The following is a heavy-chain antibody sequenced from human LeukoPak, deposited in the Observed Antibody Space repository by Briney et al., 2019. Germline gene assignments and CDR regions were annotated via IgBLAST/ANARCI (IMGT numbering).Heavy chain of an antibody. CDR3: ARALRRYKYDYPSPDY. J-gene: IGHJ4*02. D-gene: IGHD3-16*01. V-gene: IGHV3-20*04. Sequence: GGSLRLSCATSGFTFDDYGMSWVRQAPRKGLEWVSGINWNGAGTGYADSVKGRFTIYRDNAKNSLYLQMNSLRAEDTALYYCARALRRYKYDYPSPDYWGQGTLVTVSS. CDR1: GFTFDDYG. CDR2: INWNGAGT.